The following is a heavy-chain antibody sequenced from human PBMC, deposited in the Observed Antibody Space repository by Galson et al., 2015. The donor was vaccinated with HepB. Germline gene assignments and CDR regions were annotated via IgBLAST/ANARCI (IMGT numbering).Heavy chain of an antibody. V-gene: IGHV1-3*04. Sequence: SVKVSCTASGYSITNYAMHWVRQAPGQGLEWIGRINTANGKTKYSQMFEGRVTITRDKSTNTVYMDLSSLTSEDTAVYYCGKDGRGYNYGEYCDFWGQGTLVTVPS. CDR2: INTANGKT. J-gene: IGHJ4*02. CDR1: GYSITNYA. D-gene: IGHD3-10*01. CDR3: GKDGRGYNYGEYCDF.